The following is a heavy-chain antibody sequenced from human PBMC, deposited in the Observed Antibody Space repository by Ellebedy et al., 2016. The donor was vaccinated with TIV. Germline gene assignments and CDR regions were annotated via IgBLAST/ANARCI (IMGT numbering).Heavy chain of an antibody. D-gene: IGHD6-13*01. J-gene: IGHJ4*02. CDR2: ISSSSSYI. CDR3: ARADPWGQQLVLAY. CDR1: GFTFSSYS. V-gene: IGHV3-21*01. Sequence: GESLKISCAASGFTFSSYSMNWVRQAPGKGLEWVSSISSSSSYIYYADSVKGRFTISRDNAKNSLYLQMNSLRAEDTAVYYCARADPWGQQLVLAYWGQGTLVTVSS.